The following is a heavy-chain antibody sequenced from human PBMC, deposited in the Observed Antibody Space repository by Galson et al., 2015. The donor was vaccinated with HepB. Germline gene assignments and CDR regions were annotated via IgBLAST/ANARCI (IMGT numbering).Heavy chain of an antibody. CDR2: IFPIFDTA. CDR3: TYYYYGMDV. V-gene: IGHV1-69*01. CDR1: AGTFSSYA. J-gene: IGHJ6*02. Sequence: RVSCTDSAGTFSSYAISWVRKAHGQGLEWMGGIFPIFDTAHYAQKFQGRVTITADESTSTAYMELSSLRSEDPAVYYCTYYYYGMDVWGQGTTVTVSS.